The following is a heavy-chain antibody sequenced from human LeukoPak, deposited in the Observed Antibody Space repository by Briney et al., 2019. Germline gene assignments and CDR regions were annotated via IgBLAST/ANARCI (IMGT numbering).Heavy chain of an antibody. D-gene: IGHD6-13*01. CDR3: AKAAAGPYFDY. CDR1: GLAFRSYA. V-gene: IGHV3-23*01. J-gene: IGHJ4*02. Sequence: GGSLRLSCVASGLAFRSYAMNWVRQAPGKGLEWVSAISGSGGSTYYADSVKGRFTISRDNSKNTLYLQMNSLRAEDTAVYYCAKAAAGPYFDYWGQGTLVTVSS. CDR2: ISGSGGST.